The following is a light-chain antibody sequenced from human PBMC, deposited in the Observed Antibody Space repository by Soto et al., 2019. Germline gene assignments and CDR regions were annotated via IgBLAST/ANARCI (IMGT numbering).Light chain of an antibody. CDR3: QQYSRNPLT. J-gene: IGKJ4*01. CDR2: KAS. Sequence: DIQMTQSPSTLSASVGDRVTITCRASQSVSSWLAWYQKKPGEVPKLLIYKASSLESGVPSRFSGSGSGTEFTLTISSLQPDDFVTYYCQQYSRNPLTFGGGTKVEI. V-gene: IGKV1-5*03. CDR1: QSVSSW.